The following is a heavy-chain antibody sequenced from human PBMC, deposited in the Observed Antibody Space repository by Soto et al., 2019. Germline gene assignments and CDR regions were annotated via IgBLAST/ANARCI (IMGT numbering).Heavy chain of an antibody. J-gene: IGHJ4*02. CDR1: GYTFTSYY. D-gene: IGHD6-19*01. CDR2: INPSGGST. V-gene: IGHV1-46*01. CDR3: ARVDVGGWYPSYFDY. Sequence: ASVKVSCKASGYTFTSYYMHWVRQAPGQGLEWMGIINPSGGSTSYAQKFQGRVTMTRDTSTSTVYMELSSLISEDTAVYYCARVDVGGWYPSYFDYWGQGTLVTVSS.